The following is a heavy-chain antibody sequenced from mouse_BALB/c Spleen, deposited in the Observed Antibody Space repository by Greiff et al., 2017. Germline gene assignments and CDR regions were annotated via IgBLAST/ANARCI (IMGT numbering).Heavy chain of an antibody. CDR1: GFTFNTYA. D-gene: IGHD3-3*01. Sequence: EVKLMESGGGLVQPKGSLKLSCAASGFTFNTYAMNWVRQAPGKGLEWVARIRSKSNNYATYYADSVKDRFTISRDDSQSMLYLQMNNLKTEDTAMYYCVRQGDRAMDYWGQGTSVTVSS. CDR2: IRSKSNNYAT. CDR3: VRQGDRAMDY. J-gene: IGHJ4*01. V-gene: IGHV10-1*02.